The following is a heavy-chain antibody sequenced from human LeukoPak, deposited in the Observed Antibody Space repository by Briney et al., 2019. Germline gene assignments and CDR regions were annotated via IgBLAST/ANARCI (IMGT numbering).Heavy chain of an antibody. CDR2: ISVRGNYI. CDR1: GYTFSTFS. CDR3: ARLRRNSDSSGYYYYYDY. Sequence: PGGSLRLSCVVAGYTFSTFSINCVRQARGKGLEWVSSISVRGNYIYYAYSVRGRFSISRDVARNSLYLQMDSLRGDDTAVYYCARLRRNSDSSGYYYYYDYWGQGTLVTVSS. V-gene: IGHV3-21*01. D-gene: IGHD3-22*01. J-gene: IGHJ4*02.